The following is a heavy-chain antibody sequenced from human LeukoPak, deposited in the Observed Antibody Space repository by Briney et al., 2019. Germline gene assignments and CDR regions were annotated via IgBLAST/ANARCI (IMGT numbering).Heavy chain of an antibody. J-gene: IGHJ6*02. CDR2: ISAYNGNT. V-gene: IGHV1-18*01. CDR3: ATLEQQWLIVRYYSGMDV. Sequence: GASVKVSCKASGYTFTSYGISWVRQAPGHGLEWMGWISAYNGNTNYAQKLQTRVTMTTDTSTSKAYMELRSLRSDDTAVYYCATLEQQWLIVRYYSGMDVWGQGTTVTVSS. D-gene: IGHD6-19*01. CDR1: GYTFTSYG.